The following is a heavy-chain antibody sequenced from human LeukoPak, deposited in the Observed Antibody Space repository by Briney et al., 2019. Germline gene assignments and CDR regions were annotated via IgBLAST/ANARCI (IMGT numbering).Heavy chain of an antibody. CDR3: VVSYSRTWYPSDY. D-gene: IGHD6-13*01. Sequence: SETLSLTCAVYGGSFSSDYWRWSRQPPGKGLEWIGSIYYSGSTYYNPSLKSRVTISVDTSKNQFSLKLSSVTAADTAVYYCVVSYSRTWYPSDYWGQGTLVTVSS. J-gene: IGHJ4*02. V-gene: IGHV4-39*01. CDR2: IYYSGST. CDR1: GGSFSSDY.